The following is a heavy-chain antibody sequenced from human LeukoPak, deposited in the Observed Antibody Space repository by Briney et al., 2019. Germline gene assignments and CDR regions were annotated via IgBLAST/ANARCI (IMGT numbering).Heavy chain of an antibody. J-gene: IGHJ4*02. V-gene: IGHV3-53*04. CDR1: GFTVSSNF. CDR3: ARDRSYGDFAWGY. Sequence: PGGSLRLSCAASGFTVSSNFMTWVRQAPGQGLEWVSVISSGGTTYYADFVKGRFTISRPISKNTVYLQMNSLRAEDTAVYYCARDRSYGDFAWGYWGQGTLVTVSS. CDR2: ISSGGTT. D-gene: IGHD4-17*01.